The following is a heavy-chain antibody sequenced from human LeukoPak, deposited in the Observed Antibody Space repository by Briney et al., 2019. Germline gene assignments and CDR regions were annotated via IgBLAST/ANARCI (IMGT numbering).Heavy chain of an antibody. J-gene: IGHJ4*02. CDR3: ARDLHYYDFWSGYYTGTPLRGY. D-gene: IGHD3-3*01. V-gene: IGHV1-2*02. Sequence: ASVKVSCKASGYTFTGYYMHWVRQAPGQGLEWMGWINPNSGGTNYAQKFQGRVTMTRDTSISTAYMELSRLRSDDTAVYYCARDLHYYDFWSGYYTGTPLRGYWGQGTLVTVSS. CDR2: INPNSGGT. CDR1: GYTFTGYY.